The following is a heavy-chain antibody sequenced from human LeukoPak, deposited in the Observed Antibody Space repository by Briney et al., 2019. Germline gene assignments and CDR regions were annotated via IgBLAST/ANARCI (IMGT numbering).Heavy chain of an antibody. D-gene: IGHD2-21*01. J-gene: IGHJ4*02. CDR2: IKGDGITT. CDR1: GFTFSSFW. V-gene: IGHV3-74*01. Sequence: GGSLRLSCEASGFTFSSFWMHWVRQAPGKGLVWVARIKGDGITTNYADPAKGRFTVSRDNAKDTVYLQMNSLRAEDTAVYYCAKDLHEIAADYWGQGTLVTVAS. CDR3: AKDLHEIAADY.